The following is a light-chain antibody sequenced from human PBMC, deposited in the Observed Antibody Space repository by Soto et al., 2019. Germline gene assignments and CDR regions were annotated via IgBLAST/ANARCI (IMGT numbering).Light chain of an antibody. CDR3: QQAARFPIT. Sequence: EIRVTQSPSYVCASVGDRGTNTCRPSQGIQNWLAWYQPKPGKAPNLLIYTGSSLQRGVLSRFGGSGSGTDVPRTLNRRQPEDFATDYCQQAARFPITFGQGTRLEIK. CDR2: TGS. V-gene: IGKV1-12*01. CDR1: QGIQNW. J-gene: IGKJ5*01.